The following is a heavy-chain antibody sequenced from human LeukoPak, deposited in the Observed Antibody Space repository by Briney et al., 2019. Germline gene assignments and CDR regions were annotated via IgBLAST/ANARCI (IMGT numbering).Heavy chain of an antibody. CDR2: ISGSGGST. CDR1: GFTFSSYA. CDR3: ASKLTTGY. V-gene: IGHV3-23*01. Sequence: PGGSLRLSCAASGFTFSSYAMSWVRQAPGKGLEWVSAISGSGGSTNYADSVKGRFLVYRDNSKNTLYLQMNSLRAEDTAVYYCASKLTTGYWGQGTLVTVSS. D-gene: IGHD4-17*01. J-gene: IGHJ4*02.